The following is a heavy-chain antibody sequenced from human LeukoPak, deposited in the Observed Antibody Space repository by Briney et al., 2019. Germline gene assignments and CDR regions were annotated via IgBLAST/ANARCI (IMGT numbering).Heavy chain of an antibody. CDR3: AKGERPQSLTHTYDY. CDR2: ITIGGGRT. Sequence: GGSLRLSCEASGFTFSSYAMAWVRQAPGKGLEWVSSITIGGGRTYYADSVKGRFTISRDNSKNTLSLQMSSLRAEDTAVYYCAKGERPQSLTHTYDYWGQGTEVTVSS. V-gene: IGHV3-23*01. J-gene: IGHJ4*02. CDR1: GFTFSSYA. D-gene: IGHD3-9*01.